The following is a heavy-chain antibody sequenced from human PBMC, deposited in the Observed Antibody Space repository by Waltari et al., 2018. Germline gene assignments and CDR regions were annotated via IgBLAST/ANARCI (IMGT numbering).Heavy chain of an antibody. Sequence: QVQLQESGSGLVKPSETLSLTCTVSGGSISSYYWSWIRQPPGKGLEWIGYIYYSGSTNYNPSLKSRVTISVDTSKNQFSLKLSSVTAADTAVYYCAREYYDYIWGSYRYFDYWGQGTLVTVSS. V-gene: IGHV4-59*01. CDR3: AREYYDYIWGSYRYFDY. D-gene: IGHD3-16*02. J-gene: IGHJ4*02. CDR1: GGSISSYY. CDR2: IYYSGST.